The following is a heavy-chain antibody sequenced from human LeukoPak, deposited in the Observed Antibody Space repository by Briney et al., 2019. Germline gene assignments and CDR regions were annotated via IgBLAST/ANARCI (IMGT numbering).Heavy chain of an antibody. V-gene: IGHV3-30*18. Sequence: GGSLRLSCAASGFTFSSYGMHWVRQAPGKGLEWVAAISKDGSKKDYADSVKGRFTVSRDNSKNIVDLQMNSLRAEDTAVYFCAKGDGHTYLDYWGQGTPVTVSS. CDR2: ISKDGSKK. J-gene: IGHJ4*02. D-gene: IGHD5-24*01. CDR1: GFTFSSYG. CDR3: AKGDGHTYLDY.